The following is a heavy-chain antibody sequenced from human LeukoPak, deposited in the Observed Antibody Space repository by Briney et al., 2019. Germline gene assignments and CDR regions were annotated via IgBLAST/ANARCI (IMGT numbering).Heavy chain of an antibody. D-gene: IGHD3-10*01. J-gene: IGHJ3*02. V-gene: IGHV3-74*01. Sequence: GVSLRLSCAASGFTVSNFCRHWVRHAPGQGLVWVSRINSDGTSTNYADSVKGRLTISRDNTKNTLYLQMNSLTVEATAVYYCARETWSRGGDAFDMWGRGTMVTVSS. CDR3: ARETWSRGGDAFDM. CDR1: GFTVSNFC. CDR2: INSDGTST.